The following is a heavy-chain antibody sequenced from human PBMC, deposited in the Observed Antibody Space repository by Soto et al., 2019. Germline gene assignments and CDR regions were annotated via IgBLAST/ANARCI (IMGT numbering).Heavy chain of an antibody. V-gene: IGHV4-34*09. CDR3: ARIEMASIK. J-gene: IGHJ4*02. D-gene: IGHD5-12*01. Sequence: PSATLSLTCAVYGAFLSDNYCNWLRQSPGKGLGWMGHIYYTGSTFVSPSLKGRLTISLDTSKNQFSLDLSPVTAADSAMYYCARIEMASIKWGRGTLVTVSS. CDR2: IYYTGST. CDR1: GAFLSDNY.